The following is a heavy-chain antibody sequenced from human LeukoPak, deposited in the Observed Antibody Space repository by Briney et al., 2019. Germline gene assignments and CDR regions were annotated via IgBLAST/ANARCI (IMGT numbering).Heavy chain of an antibody. CDR3: VIDLGDYNDF. CDR2: INTQGTYT. J-gene: IGHJ4*02. V-gene: IGHV3-74*01. D-gene: IGHD2-15*01. Sequence: GGSLRLSCAVSGITFSSYWMHWVRQDPGRGLLWVSRINTQGTYTNYADSVKGRFTISRDNAQNTLYLQMSCLRADDTAVYYCVIDLGDYNDFWGQGTLVSVSS. CDR1: GITFSSYW.